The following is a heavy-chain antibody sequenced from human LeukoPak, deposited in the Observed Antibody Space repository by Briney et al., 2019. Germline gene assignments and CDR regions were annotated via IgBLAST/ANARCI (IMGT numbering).Heavy chain of an antibody. Sequence: GGSLRLSCAASGFTFSTYAMAWVRQVPGKGLVWVSTINGSGGTKYYAGSVKGRFTISRDNSKNTLYLQMDSLRAEDTAVYYCAKDSVYDNSPYVNWFDPWGQGTLVTVSS. CDR2: INGSGGTK. CDR1: GFTFSTYA. V-gene: IGHV3-23*01. CDR3: AKDSVYDNSPYVNWFDP. J-gene: IGHJ5*02. D-gene: IGHD3-22*01.